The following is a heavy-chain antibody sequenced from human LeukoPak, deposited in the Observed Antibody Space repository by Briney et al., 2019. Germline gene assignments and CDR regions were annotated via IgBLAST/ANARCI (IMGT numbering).Heavy chain of an antibody. J-gene: IGHJ4*02. D-gene: IGHD2-21*02. Sequence: SETLSLTCTVSGGSISSSSYYWGWIRQPPGKGLEWIGSIYYSGSTYYNPSLKSRVTISVDTSKNQFSLKLSSVTAADTAVYYCARRTYLAYCGGDCYPDDYWGQGTLVTVSS. V-gene: IGHV4-39*01. CDR2: IYYSGST. CDR1: GGSISSSSYY. CDR3: ARRTYLAYCGGDCYPDDY.